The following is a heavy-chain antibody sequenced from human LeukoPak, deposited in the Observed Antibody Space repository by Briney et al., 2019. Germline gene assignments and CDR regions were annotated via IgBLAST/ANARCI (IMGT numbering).Heavy chain of an antibody. CDR2: INSDGSST. CDR3: AREGRYNWNDWGYAFDI. V-gene: IGHV3-74*01. CDR1: GFTFSSYW. Sequence: GGSLRLSCAASGFTFSSYWMHWVRQAPGKGLVWVSRINSDGSSTSYANSVKGRFTISRDNAKNTLYLQMNSLRAEDTAVYYCAREGRYNWNDWGYAFDIWGQGTMVTVSS. J-gene: IGHJ3*02. D-gene: IGHD1-20*01.